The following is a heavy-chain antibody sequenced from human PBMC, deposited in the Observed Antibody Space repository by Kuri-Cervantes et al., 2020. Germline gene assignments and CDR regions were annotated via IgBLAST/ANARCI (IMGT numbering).Heavy chain of an antibody. CDR2: IRYDGSNE. J-gene: IGHJ4*02. CDR3: AKGYEHWLTPFDY. V-gene: IGHV3-30*02. D-gene: IGHD6-19*01. CDR1: GFTFSNYG. Sequence: SCAASGFTFSNYGMHWVRQALGKGLEWVAFIRYDGSNEYYTDSVKGRFTISRDTSKNTLYLQMNSLRAEDTAVYYCAKGYEHWLTPFDYWGQGTLVTVSS.